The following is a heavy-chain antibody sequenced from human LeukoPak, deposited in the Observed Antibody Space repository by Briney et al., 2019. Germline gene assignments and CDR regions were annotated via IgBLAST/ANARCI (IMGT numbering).Heavy chain of an antibody. V-gene: IGHV1-3*01. D-gene: IGHD2-21*02. J-gene: IGHJ4*02. CDR3: ARDRGEVVTATYFDY. Sequence: KFQGRVTITRDTSASTAYTELSSLRSEDTAVYYCARDRGEVVTATYFDYWGQGTLVTVSS.